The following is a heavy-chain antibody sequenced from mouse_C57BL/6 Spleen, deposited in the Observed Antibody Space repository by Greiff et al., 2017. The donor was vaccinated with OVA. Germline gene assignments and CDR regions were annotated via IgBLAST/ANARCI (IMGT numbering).Heavy chain of an antibody. CDR1: GYSFTGYY. CDR2: INPSTGGT. J-gene: IGHJ2*01. D-gene: IGHD1-1*01. V-gene: IGHV1-42*01. Sequence: EVMLVESGPELVKPGASVKISCKASGYSFTGYYMNWVKQSPEKSLEWIGEINPSTGGTTYNQKFKAKATLTVDKSSSTAYLQLKSLTSEDSAVYYCARAGGSRDFDYWGQGTTLTVSS. CDR3: ARAGGSRDFDY.